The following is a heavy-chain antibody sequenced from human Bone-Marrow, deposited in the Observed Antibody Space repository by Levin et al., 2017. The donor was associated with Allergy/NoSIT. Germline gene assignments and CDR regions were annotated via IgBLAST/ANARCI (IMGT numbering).Heavy chain of an antibody. V-gene: IGHV4-4*02. J-gene: IGHJ5*02. CDR1: GGSISSSNW. D-gene: IGHD3-10*01. CDR2: IYHSGST. CDR3: AVCYYYGSGSYWLDP. Sequence: SETLSLTCAVSGGSISSSNWWSWVRQPPGKGLEWIGEIYHSGSTNYNPSLKSRVTISVDKSKNQFSLKLSSVTAADTAVYYWAVCYYYGSGSYWLDPWGQGTLVTVSS.